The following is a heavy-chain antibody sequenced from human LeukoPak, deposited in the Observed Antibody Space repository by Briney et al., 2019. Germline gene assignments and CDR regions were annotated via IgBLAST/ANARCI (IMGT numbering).Heavy chain of an antibody. Sequence: ASVKVSCKASGYTFTSFGISWVRQAPGQGLERMGWSSAYNGNTNYAQKFQGRVTMTTDTSTSTAYMEVRSLRSDDTAVYYCTRDLRVDTTMIFFDYWGQGSLVTVSS. CDR1: GYTFTSFG. CDR2: SSAYNGNT. J-gene: IGHJ4*02. D-gene: IGHD5-18*01. V-gene: IGHV1-18*01. CDR3: TRDLRVDTTMIFFDY.